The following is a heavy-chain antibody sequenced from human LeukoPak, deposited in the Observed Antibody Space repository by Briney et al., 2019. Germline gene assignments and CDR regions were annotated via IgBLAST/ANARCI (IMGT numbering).Heavy chain of an antibody. V-gene: IGHV4-59*01. CDR3: ARGLTTVGYYYYYMDV. Sequence: SETLSLTCTVSGGSIRSYYWSWIRQPPGKGLEWIGYIYYSGSTNYNPSLKSRVTISVDTSKNQFSLKLSSVTAADTAVYYCARGLTTVGYYYYYMDVWGKGTTVTVSS. D-gene: IGHD4-23*01. CDR1: GGSIRSYY. CDR2: IYYSGST. J-gene: IGHJ6*03.